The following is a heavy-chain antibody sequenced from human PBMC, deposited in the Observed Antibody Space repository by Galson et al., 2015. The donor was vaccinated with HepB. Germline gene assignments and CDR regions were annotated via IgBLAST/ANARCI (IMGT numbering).Heavy chain of an antibody. CDR1: GDSVSSNSAA. J-gene: IGHJ3*02. CDR2: TYYRSKWYS. CDR3: ARGQNYAFDI. V-gene: IGHV6-1*01. Sequence: CAISGDSVSSNSAAWNWFRQSPSRGLEWLGRTYYRSKWYSDYAVSVKSRITINPDTSKNQFSLQLYSVTPDEDTAVYYCARGQNYAFDIWGQGTLVTVSS.